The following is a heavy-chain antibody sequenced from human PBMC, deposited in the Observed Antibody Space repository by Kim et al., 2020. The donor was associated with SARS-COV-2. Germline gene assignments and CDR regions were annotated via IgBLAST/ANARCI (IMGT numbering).Heavy chain of an antibody. CDR3: ARLYSARPDY. J-gene: IGHJ4*02. CDR1: GVSMSRSSYY. D-gene: IGHD5-12*01. V-gene: IGHV4-39*01. Sequence: SETLSLTCTVSGVSMSRSSYYWGWIRQPPGKGLEWIGSMYYSGSTYYNPSLKRRVTISGDTSKNQFSLKMTSVTAADTAVYYCARLYSARPDYWGRGTLVTVSS. CDR2: MYYSGST.